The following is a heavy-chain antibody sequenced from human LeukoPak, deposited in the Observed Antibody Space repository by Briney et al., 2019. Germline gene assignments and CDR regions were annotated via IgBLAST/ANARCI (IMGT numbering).Heavy chain of an antibody. Sequence: GGSLRLSCAASGFTFSSYALHWVRQAPGKGLEWVAVISSDGSTKYYADSVKGRFTISRDNSKNTLFLQMNSLRAEDTAVYYCARVSIFGVVIPPDFWGQGTLVTVSS. D-gene: IGHD3-3*02. V-gene: IGHV3-30*01. CDR3: ARVSIFGVVIPPDF. J-gene: IGHJ4*02. CDR2: ISSDGSTK. CDR1: GFTFSSYA.